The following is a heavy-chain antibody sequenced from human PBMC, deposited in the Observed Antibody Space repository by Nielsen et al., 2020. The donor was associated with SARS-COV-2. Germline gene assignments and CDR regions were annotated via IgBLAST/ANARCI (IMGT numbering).Heavy chain of an antibody. D-gene: IGHD6-19*01. V-gene: IGHV4-34*01. CDR1: GGSFSGYY. Sequence: SETLSLTCAVYGGSFSGYYWSWIRQPPGKGLEWIGEINHSGSTNYNPSLKSRVTISVDTSKNQFSLKLSSVTAADTAVYYCARDSSGWYGRLYYYYYGMDVWGQGTTVTVSS. J-gene: IGHJ6*02. CDR2: INHSGST. CDR3: ARDSSGWYGRLYYYYYGMDV.